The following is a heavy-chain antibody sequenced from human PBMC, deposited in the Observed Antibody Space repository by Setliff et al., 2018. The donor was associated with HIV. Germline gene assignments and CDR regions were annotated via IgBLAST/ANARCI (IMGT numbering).Heavy chain of an antibody. Sequence: SETLSLTCTVSGGSIDSGSYYWSWIRQPPGKGLEWIGYIYTSGSTNYNPSLKSRVTISVDTSKNQFSLKLSSVTAADTAVYYCAGCSGGSCPFDAFDIWGQGTMVTVSS. CDR3: AGCSGGSCPFDAFDI. CDR1: GGSIDSGSYY. J-gene: IGHJ3*02. CDR2: IYTSGST. V-gene: IGHV4-61*01. D-gene: IGHD2-15*01.